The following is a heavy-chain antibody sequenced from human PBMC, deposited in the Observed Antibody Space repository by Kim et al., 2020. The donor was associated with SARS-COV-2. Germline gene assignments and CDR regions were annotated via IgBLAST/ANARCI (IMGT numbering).Heavy chain of an antibody. CDR3: AKIRPIASARYFDY. J-gene: IGHJ4*02. Sequence: ADSVKGRFPISRDNSKTTLDLQMNSLSAEDTAVYYCAKIRPIASARYFDYWGQGTLVTVSS. D-gene: IGHD6-13*01. V-gene: IGHV3-23*01.